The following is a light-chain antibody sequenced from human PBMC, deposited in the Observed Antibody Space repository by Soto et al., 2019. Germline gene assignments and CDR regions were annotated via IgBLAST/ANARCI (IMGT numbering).Light chain of an antibody. J-gene: IGLJ3*02. CDR2: DVS. V-gene: IGLV2-11*01. CDR3: CSYAGSCTLV. Sequence: QSALTQPRSVSGSPGQSVTISCTGTSSDVGAYNYVSWYQQHPGKVPKLMIYDVSRRPSGVPDRFSGSKSGNTASLTISGLQADDEADYYCCSYAGSCTLVFGRGTKLTVL. CDR1: SSDVGAYNY.